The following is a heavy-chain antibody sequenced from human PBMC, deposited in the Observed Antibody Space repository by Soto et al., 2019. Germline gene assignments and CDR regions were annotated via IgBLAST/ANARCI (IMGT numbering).Heavy chain of an antibody. V-gene: IGHV5-10-1*01. J-gene: IGHJ4*02. CDR2: IDPSDSYT. CDR1: GYSFTSYW. CDR3: ASSLAYCGGDCYDFDY. D-gene: IGHD2-21*02. Sequence: GESLKISCKGSGYSFTSYWISWVLQMPGKGLEWMGRIDPSDSYTNYSPSFQGHVTISADKSISTAYLQWNSLKASDTAMYYCASSLAYCGGDCYDFDYWGQGTLVTVSS.